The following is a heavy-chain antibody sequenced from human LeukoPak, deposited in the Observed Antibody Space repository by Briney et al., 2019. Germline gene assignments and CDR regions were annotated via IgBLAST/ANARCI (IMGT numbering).Heavy chain of an antibody. V-gene: IGHV1-69*13. CDR2: IIPIFGTA. D-gene: IGHD1-26*01. CDR3: ASPSLDLLLPTRHDAFDS. CDR1: GGTFSSYA. J-gene: IGHJ3*02. Sequence: SVKVSCKASGGTFSSYAISWVRQAPGQGLEWMGGIIPIFGTANYAQKFQGRVTITADESTSTAYMELSSLRSEDTAVYYYASPSLDLLLPTRHDAFDSWGQGTMVTVSS.